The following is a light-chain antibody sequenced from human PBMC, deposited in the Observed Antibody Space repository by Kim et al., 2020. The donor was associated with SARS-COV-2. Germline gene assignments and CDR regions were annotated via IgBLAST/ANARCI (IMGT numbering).Light chain of an antibody. CDR2: RND. J-gene: IGLJ2*01. CDR1: SSNIGGNT. CDR3: AAWDDSLKGVV. Sequence: GQRVTISCTGSSSNIGGNTVTWYQQLPGTAPKVLIYRNDERTSGVPGRFSGSKSGTSASLAISGLQSEDEADYHCAAWDDSLKGVVFGGGTQLTVL. V-gene: IGLV1-44*01.